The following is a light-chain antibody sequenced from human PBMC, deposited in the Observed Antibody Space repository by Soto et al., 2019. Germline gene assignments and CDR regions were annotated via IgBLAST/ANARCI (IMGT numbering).Light chain of an antibody. J-gene: IGKJ1*01. CDR2: GAS. CDR3: QQYGDWRT. CDR1: QSLGSSQ. V-gene: IGKV3-20*01. Sequence: EIVLTQSPGTLSLSPGERATLSCRASQSLGSSQLAWYQQKPGQAPKVLIYGASSRATGIPDRFSGSGSGTDFTLTISRLEPEDFAVYYCQQYGDWRTFGQGTKVE.